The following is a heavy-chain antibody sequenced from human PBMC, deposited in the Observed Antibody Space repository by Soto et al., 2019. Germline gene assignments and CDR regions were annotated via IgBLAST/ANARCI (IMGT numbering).Heavy chain of an antibody. D-gene: IGHD5-18*01. CDR3: ARDRSVYSSAPGRYYYGMDV. CDR1: GYTFTSYA. Sequence: ASVKVSCKASGYTFTSYAMHWVRQAPGQRLEWMGWINAGNGNTKYSQKFQGRVTITRDTSASTAYMELSSLRSEDTAVYYCARDRSVYSSAPGRYYYGMDVWSQVTTVTVSS. J-gene: IGHJ6*02. V-gene: IGHV1-3*01. CDR2: INAGNGNT.